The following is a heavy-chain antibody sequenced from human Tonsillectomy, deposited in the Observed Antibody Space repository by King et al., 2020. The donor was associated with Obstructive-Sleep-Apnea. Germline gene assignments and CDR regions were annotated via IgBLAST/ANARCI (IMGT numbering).Heavy chain of an antibody. V-gene: IGHV4-39*07. J-gene: IGHJ4*02. CDR2: IYYSVST. D-gene: IGHD5-18*01. CDR3: ARADRDIAMGLFDH. Sequence: QLQESGPGLVKPSETLSLTCTVSGGSISSNSYWGWIRQPPGKGLEWIGHIYYSVSTYYNPSLKSRVTISMHTSKNQFSLELNSVTAADTAVYYCARADRDIAMGLFDHWGQGTLVTVSS. CDR1: GGSISSNSY.